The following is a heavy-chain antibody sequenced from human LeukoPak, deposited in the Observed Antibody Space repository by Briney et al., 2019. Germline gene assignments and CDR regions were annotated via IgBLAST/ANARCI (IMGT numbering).Heavy chain of an antibody. J-gene: IGHJ5*02. CDR2: IIPIFGTA. CDR1: GYTFTSYA. V-gene: IGHV1-69*13. D-gene: IGHD1-14*01. Sequence: GASVKVSCKASGYTFTSYAISWVRQAPGQGLEWMGGIIPIFGTANYAQRFQGRVTITADESTSTAYMELSSLRSEDTAVYYCARAHQFYGAPNHGANWFDPWGQGTLVTVSS. CDR3: ARAHQFYGAPNHGANWFDP.